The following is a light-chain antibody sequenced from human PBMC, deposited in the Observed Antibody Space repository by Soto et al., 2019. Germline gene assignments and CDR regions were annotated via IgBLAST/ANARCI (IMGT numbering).Light chain of an antibody. J-gene: IGKJ1*01. CDR1: QNISSW. CDR3: QQYKRYSKT. V-gene: IGKV1-5*03. CDR2: QTS. Sequence: DIQMTQSPSTLSAYVGDRVTLTCRASQNISSWLAWYQQKPGKAPNLLIYQTSNLESGVPSRFSGRGSGTEFTLTITSLQPDDFATYYCQQYKRYSKTCGQGTKGDIK.